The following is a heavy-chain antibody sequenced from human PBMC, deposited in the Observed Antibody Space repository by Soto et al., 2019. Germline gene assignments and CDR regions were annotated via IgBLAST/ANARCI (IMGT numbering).Heavy chain of an antibody. CDR1: GFTVSSNY. Sequence: TGGSLRLSCAASGFTVSSNYMSWVRQAPGKGLEWVSVIYSGGSTYYADSVKGRSTIPRDNSKNTLYLQMNSLRAEDTAVYYCARDWKNTDAFDIWGQGTMVTVSS. CDR2: IYSGGST. CDR3: ARDWKNTDAFDI. V-gene: IGHV3-53*01. J-gene: IGHJ3*02. D-gene: IGHD1-1*01.